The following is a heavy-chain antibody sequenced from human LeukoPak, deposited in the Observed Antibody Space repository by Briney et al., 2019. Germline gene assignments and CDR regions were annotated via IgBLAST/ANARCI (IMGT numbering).Heavy chain of an antibody. CDR3: ASNALPYYYDSSGYYPPYYYYGMDV. D-gene: IGHD3-22*01. V-gene: IGHV1-46*01. J-gene: IGHJ6*02. CDR1: GYTFTSYY. CDR2: INPSGGST. Sequence: ASVKVSCKASGYTFTSYYMHWVRQAPGQGLEWMGIINPSGGSTSYAQKLQGRVTMTRDTSTSTVYMELSSLRSEDTAVYYCASNALPYYYDSSGYYPPYYYYGMDVWGQGTTVTVSS.